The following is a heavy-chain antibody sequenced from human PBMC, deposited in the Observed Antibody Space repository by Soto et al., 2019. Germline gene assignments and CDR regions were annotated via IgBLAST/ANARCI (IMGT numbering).Heavy chain of an antibody. D-gene: IGHD6-19*01. CDR3: AKDRAAVTGAYYYGMDV. V-gene: IGHV3-43*01. Sequence: GSLILSCAASGFTFDDYTMHWVRQAPGKGLEWVSLISWDGGSTFYADSVKGRFIISRDNSKNSLYLQMNSLRTEDTALYYCAKDRAAVTGAYYYGMDVWGQGTTVTVSS. CDR1: GFTFDDYT. J-gene: IGHJ6*02. CDR2: ISWDGGST.